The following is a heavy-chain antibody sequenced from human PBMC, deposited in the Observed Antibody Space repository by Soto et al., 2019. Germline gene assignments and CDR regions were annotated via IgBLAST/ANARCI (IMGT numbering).Heavy chain of an antibody. Sequence: GGSLRLSSAASGFTFNIHSMHWVRQAPGKGLEWVAMIWDDGRNQYYADSVKGRFTVSRDNSEHTVSLQMNSLRVEDTAVYYCGRDPPGSGWSLDYWGQGTLVTVSS. CDR3: GRDPPGSGWSLDY. J-gene: IGHJ4*02. CDR2: IWDDGRNQ. D-gene: IGHD6-19*01. CDR1: GFTFNIHS. V-gene: IGHV3-33*01.